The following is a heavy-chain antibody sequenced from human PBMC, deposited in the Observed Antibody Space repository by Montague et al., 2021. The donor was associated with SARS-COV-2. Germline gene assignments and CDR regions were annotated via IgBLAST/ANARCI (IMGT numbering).Heavy chain of an antibody. CDR1: GGSFSGYY. Sequence: SETLSLTCAVYGGSFSGYYWSWIRQPPGKGLELIGRMYTSGSTNYNPSLKSRVTISVDTSTNQFSLKLRSVPAADTAVYYCAGDSPVVSTISSWNYYGMDVWGQGTTVTVSS. CDR2: MYTSGST. CDR3: AGDSPVVSTISSWNYYGMDV. J-gene: IGHJ6*02. V-gene: IGHV4-4*07. D-gene: IGHD3-22*01.